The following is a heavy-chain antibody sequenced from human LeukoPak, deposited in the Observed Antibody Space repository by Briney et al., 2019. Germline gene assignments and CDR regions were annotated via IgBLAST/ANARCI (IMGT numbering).Heavy chain of an antibody. CDR3: ASCGYSGYDFFDY. J-gene: IGHJ4*02. D-gene: IGHD5-12*01. Sequence: PGGSLRLSCAASGFTVSSNYMSWVRQAPGKGLEWVSVIYSGGSTYYADSVKGRFTISRDNSKNTLYLQMNSLRAEDTAVYYCASCGYSGYDFFDYWGQGTLVTVSS. CDR1: GFTVSSNY. CDR2: IYSGGST. V-gene: IGHV3-66*01.